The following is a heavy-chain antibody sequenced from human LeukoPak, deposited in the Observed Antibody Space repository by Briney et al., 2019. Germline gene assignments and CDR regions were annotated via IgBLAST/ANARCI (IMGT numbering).Heavy chain of an antibody. D-gene: IGHD1-14*01. Sequence: PGGSLRLSCAVPGFSFSGYWMSWVRQAPGKGLEWVANIKYDGSDQYYVDSVKGRFTISRDNAKNSLSLQMNSLRAEDTAVYYCASRNLFQHWGQGTLVTVSS. J-gene: IGHJ1*01. CDR3: ASRNLFQH. CDR2: IKYDGSDQ. V-gene: IGHV3-7*01. CDR1: GFSFSGYW.